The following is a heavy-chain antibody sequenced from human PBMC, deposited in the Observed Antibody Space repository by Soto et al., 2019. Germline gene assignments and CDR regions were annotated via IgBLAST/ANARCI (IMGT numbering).Heavy chain of an antibody. CDR2: IYYSGST. D-gene: IGHD3-22*01. J-gene: IGHJ4*02. Sequence: SETLSLTCTVSGGSISRSSYYWGWIRQPPGKGLEWIGSIYYSGSTYYNPSLKSRVTISVDTSKNQFSLKLSSVTAADTAVYYCARTITMIVANWGQGTLVTVSS. V-gene: IGHV4-39*01. CDR3: ARTITMIVAN. CDR1: GGSISRSSYY.